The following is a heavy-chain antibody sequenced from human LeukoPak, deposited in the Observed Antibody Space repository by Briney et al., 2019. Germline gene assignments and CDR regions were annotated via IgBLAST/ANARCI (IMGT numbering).Heavy chain of an antibody. D-gene: IGHD3-16*02. CDR1: GGTFSSYA. CDR3: ARAPTTSYPHYYYYYMDV. V-gene: IGHV1-69*05. Sequence: SVKVSCKASGGTFSSYAISWVRQAPGQGLEWMGGIIPIFGTANYAQKFQGRVTITTDESTSTAYMELSSLRSEDTAVYYCARAPTTSYPHYYYYYMDVWGKGTTVTVSS. CDR2: IIPIFGTA. J-gene: IGHJ6*03.